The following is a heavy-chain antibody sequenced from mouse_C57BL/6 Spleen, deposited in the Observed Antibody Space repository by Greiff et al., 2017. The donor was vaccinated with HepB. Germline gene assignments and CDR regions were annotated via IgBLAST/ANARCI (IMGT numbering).Heavy chain of an antibody. V-gene: IGHV5-4*01. J-gene: IGHJ1*03. CDR2: ISDGGSYT. CDR1: GFTFSSYA. Sequence: EVKVVESGGGLVKPGGSLKLSCAASGFTFSSYAMSWVRQTPEKRLEWVATISDGGSYTYYPDNAKNNLYLQMSHLKSEDTAMYYCARDPGYFDVWGTGTTVTVSS. CDR3: ARDPGYFDV.